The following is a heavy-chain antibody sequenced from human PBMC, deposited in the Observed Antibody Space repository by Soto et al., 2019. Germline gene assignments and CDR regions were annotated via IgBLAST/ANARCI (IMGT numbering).Heavy chain of an antibody. V-gene: IGHV4-39*02. CDR3: AREGNLGRWLQPLDF. CDR1: GGSISSSTYY. D-gene: IGHD5-12*01. Sequence: PSETLSLTCTVSGGSISSSTYYWGWMRQPPGKGLEWIASFFFNGNPYYSPSLKSRVTISVDTSKNHFSLRLISVTAVDTAIYCCAREGNLGRWLQPLDFWGQGTLVT. J-gene: IGHJ4*02. CDR2: FFFNGNP.